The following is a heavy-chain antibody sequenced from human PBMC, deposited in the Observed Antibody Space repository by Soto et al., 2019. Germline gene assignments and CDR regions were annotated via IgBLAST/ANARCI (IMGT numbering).Heavy chain of an antibody. D-gene: IGHD1-26*01. CDR1: GGSISSYY. V-gene: IGHV4-59*01. CDR3: ARGRPWELYDY. CDR2: IDDSWST. J-gene: IGHJ4*02. Sequence: PSETLSLTCTVSGGSISSYYWSWIRQPPGKGLVWFGYIDDSWSTNYKSSLKSRVTISLDTSKNQFSLRLSSMTAADTAVYYCARGRPWELYDYWGQGTLVTVSS.